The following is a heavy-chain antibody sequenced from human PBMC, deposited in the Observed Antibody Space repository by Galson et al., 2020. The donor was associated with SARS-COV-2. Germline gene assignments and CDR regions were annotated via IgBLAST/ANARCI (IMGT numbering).Heavy chain of an antibody. J-gene: IGHJ3*02. CDR3: ARGHYEFWSGSLGI. CDR1: GGSFSGYY. Sequence: SETLSLTCAVYGGSFSGYYWSWIRQPPGKGLEWIGEINHSGSTNYNPSLKSRVTISVDTSKNQFSRKLSSVTAADTAVYYCARGHYEFWSGSLGIWGQGTMVTVSS. V-gene: IGHV4-34*01. CDR2: INHSGST. D-gene: IGHD3-3*01.